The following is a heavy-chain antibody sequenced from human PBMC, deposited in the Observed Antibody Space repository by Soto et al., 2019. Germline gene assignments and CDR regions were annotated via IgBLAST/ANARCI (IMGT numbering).Heavy chain of an antibody. J-gene: IGHJ6*02. D-gene: IGHD6-13*01. CDR2: TRNKANSYTT. CDR3: ARGGYSSRRYYYYGMDV. CDR1: GFTFSDHY. Sequence: GSLRLSCAASGFTFSDHYMDWVRQAPGKGLEWVGRTRNKANSYTTEYAASVKGRFTISRDDSKNSLYLQMNSLKTEDTAVYYCARGGYSSRRYYYYGMDVWGQGTTVTV. V-gene: IGHV3-72*01.